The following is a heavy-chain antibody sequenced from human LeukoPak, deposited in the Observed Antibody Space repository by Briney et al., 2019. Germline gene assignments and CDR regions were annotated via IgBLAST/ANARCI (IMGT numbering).Heavy chain of an antibody. CDR2: IYTSGST. CDR3: ARNQKTTIGYCSSTSCYGYYGMDV. CDR1: GGSIRSYY. J-gene: IGHJ6*02. V-gene: IGHV4-4*07. Sequence: PSETLSLTCTVSGGSIRSYYWSWIRQPAGKGLEWIGRIYTSGSTNYNPSLKSRVTMSVDTSKNQFSLKLSSVAAADTAVYYCARNQKTTIGYCSSTSCYGYYGMDVWGQGTTVTVSS. D-gene: IGHD2-2*01.